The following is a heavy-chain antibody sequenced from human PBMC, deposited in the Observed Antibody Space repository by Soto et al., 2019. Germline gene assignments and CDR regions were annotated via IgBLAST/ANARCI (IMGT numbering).Heavy chain of an antibody. J-gene: IGHJ4*01. Sequence: GGSLRLSCAASGFNFSSYGMNWVRQAPRKGLEWVSAISGSGGSTYYADSVKGRFTISRDNSKNTLYLQMNSLRAEDTAVYYCTTDSYSTMIVVRFDYWGHGTLVTVSS. CDR3: TTDSYSTMIVVRFDY. D-gene: IGHD3-22*01. CDR2: ISGSGGST. CDR1: GFNFSSYG. V-gene: IGHV3-23*01.